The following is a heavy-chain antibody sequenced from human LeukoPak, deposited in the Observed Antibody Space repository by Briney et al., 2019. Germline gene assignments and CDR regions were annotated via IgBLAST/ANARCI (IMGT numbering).Heavy chain of an antibody. D-gene: IGHD3-3*01. CDR1: GGSISSSSYY. J-gene: IGHJ3*02. CDR2: IYYSGST. CDR3: ARHFGLARTVTGFGGSFDI. V-gene: IGHV4-39*01. Sequence: SETLSLTCTVSGGSISSSSYYWGWIRQPPGKGLEWIGSIYYSGSTYYNPSLKSRVTISVDTSKNQFSLKLSSVTAADTAVYYCARHFGLARTVTGFGGSFDIWGQGTMVTVSS.